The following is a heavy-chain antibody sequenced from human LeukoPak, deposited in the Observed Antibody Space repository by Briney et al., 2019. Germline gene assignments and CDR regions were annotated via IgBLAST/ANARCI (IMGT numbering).Heavy chain of an antibody. J-gene: IGHJ5*02. D-gene: IGHD3-10*01. CDR3: ARNRYYYGSRNYGVPNWFDP. CDR1: GGSFSGYC. V-gene: IGHV4-34*01. Sequence: SETLSLTCAVYGGSFSGYCWSWIRQPPGKGLEWIGSIYYSGSTYYNPSLKSRVTISVDTSKNQFSLKLNSVTAADTAVYCCARNRYYYGSRNYGVPNWFDPWGQGTLVTVSS. CDR2: IYYSGST.